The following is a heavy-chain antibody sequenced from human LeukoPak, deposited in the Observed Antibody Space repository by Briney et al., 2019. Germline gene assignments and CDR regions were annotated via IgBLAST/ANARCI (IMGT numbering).Heavy chain of an antibody. Sequence: ASVKVSCKASGYTFTSYAMHWVRQAPGQRLEWMGWINAGNGNTKYSQEFQGRVTITRDTSASTAYMELSSLRSEDMAVYYCARSFVVAAAGLSPNWFDPWGQGTLVTVSS. J-gene: IGHJ5*02. CDR2: INAGNGNT. CDR3: ARSFVVAAAGLSPNWFDP. V-gene: IGHV1-3*03. CDR1: GYTFTSYA. D-gene: IGHD6-13*01.